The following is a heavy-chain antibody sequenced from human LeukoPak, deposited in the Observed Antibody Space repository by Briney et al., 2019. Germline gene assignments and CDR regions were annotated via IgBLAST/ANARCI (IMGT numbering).Heavy chain of an antibody. J-gene: IGHJ6*04. CDR2: ISGSGGST. CDR3: ARYSYGPPYYYGMDV. Sequence: GGSLRLSCAASGFTFSSYAMSWVRQAPGKGLEWVSAISGSGGSTYYADSVKGRFIISRDNSKNTLYLQMNSLRAEDTAVYYCARYSYGPPYYYGMDVWGKGTTVTVSS. V-gene: IGHV3-23*01. D-gene: IGHD5-18*01. CDR1: GFTFSSYA.